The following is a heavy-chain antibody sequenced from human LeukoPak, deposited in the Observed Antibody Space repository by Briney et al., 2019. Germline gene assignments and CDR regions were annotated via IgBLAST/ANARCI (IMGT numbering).Heavy chain of an antibody. V-gene: IGHV4-39*01. J-gene: IGHJ4*02. CDR3: ARESRSSWYRPFPSLAY. D-gene: IGHD6-13*01. CDR2: VYYSGST. CDR1: GASISSSSYY. Sequence: KPSETLSPTVTVSGASISSSSYYWGGIRQPPGKGLEWIGSVYYSGSTYYNPSLKSRVTISVDTSKNQFSLRLSSVPAADTAVYYCARESRSSWYRPFPSLAYWGQGTLVTAPS.